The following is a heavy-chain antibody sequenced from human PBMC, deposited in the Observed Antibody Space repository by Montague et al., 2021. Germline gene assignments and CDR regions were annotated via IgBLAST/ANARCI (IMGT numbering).Heavy chain of an antibody. CDR1: GFTFSDYS. Sequence: LRLSCAASGFTFSDYSMNWVRQAPGKGLEWVSYIRTDGYYADSVKGRFTISRDNAKNSLYLQMNSLRDEDMAVYYCARDRDYAFDIWGQGTMVTVSS. J-gene: IGHJ3*02. CDR2: IRTDG. D-gene: IGHD3-16*01. V-gene: IGHV3-48*02. CDR3: ARDRDYAFDI.